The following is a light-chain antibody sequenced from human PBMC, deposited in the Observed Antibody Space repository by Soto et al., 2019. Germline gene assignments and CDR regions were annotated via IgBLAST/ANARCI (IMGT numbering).Light chain of an antibody. J-gene: IGKJ4*01. V-gene: IGKV3-20*01. Sequence: EIVLTQSPGTLSLSPWERATLSCRASQSVRSSHLAWYQQKPGQAPRLLIYGTSTRATGITDRFSGSGSGTDFTLTISRLEPEDFAVYYCQYYGTTVTFGGGTKVDI. CDR3: QYYGTTVT. CDR1: QSVRSSH. CDR2: GTS.